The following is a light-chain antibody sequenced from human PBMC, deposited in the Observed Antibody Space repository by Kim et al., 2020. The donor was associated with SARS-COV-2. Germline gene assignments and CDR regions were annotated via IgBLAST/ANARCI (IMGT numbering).Light chain of an antibody. J-gene: IGKJ4*01. CDR2: DAS. V-gene: IGKV1-33*01. Sequence: DIQMTQSPSSLSASVGDRVTITCPASQDISIYLNWYQQKPGRAPDLLIYDASSLETGVPPRFSGSGSGTGFTFNITSLQPEEIATYYCQQSHNLPLTFGGGTKVDIK. CDR3: QQSHNLPLT. CDR1: QDISIY.